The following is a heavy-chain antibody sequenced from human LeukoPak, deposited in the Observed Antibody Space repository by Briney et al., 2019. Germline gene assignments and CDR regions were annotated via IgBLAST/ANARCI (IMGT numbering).Heavy chain of an antibody. V-gene: IGHV3-9*03. CDR1: GFTFDDYA. D-gene: IGHD6-19*01. CDR2: ISWNSGSI. Sequence: GGSLRLSCAASGFTFDDYAMHWVRQAPGKGLEWVSGISWNSGSIGYADSVKGRFTISRDNAKNSLYLQMNSLRAEDMALYYCAKDMGSSGWYTLFDYWGQGTLVTVSS. CDR3: AKDMGSSGWYTLFDY. J-gene: IGHJ4*02.